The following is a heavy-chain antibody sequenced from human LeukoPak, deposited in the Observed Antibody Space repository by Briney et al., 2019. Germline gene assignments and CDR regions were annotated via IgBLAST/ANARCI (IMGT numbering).Heavy chain of an antibody. D-gene: IGHD3-10*01. J-gene: IGHJ4*02. CDR2: IKSKTDGETT. V-gene: IGHV3-15*01. CDR3: TTDLGTYYHGSQRLIPIDY. CDR1: GFTFSSYA. Sequence: GGSLRLSCAASGFTFSSYAMSWVRQAPGKGLEWIGRIKSKTDGETTNYAEPVRGRFAISRDDSKSAVYLQMNSLKIEDTAVYYCTTDLGTYYHGSQRLIPIDYWGQGTLVTVSS.